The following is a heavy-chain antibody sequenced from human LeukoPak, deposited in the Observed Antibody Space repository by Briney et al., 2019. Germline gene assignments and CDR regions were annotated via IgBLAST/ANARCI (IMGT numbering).Heavy chain of an antibody. D-gene: IGHD4-17*01. Sequence: SETLSLTCTVSGGSISSYYWSWIRQPPGKGLEWLGYIYYSGSTNYNPSLKSRVTISVDTSKNQFSLKLSSVTAADTAVYYCARDRLGTDGDYSKPDPWGQGTLVTVSS. CDR3: ARDRLGTDGDYSKPDP. CDR1: GGSISSYY. J-gene: IGHJ5*02. CDR2: IYYSGST. V-gene: IGHV4-59*12.